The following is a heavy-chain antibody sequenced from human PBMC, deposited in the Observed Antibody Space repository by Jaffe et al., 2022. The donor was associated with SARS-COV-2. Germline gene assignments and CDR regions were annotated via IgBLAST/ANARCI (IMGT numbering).Heavy chain of an antibody. Sequence: EVQLVESGGVVVQPGGSLRLSCAASGFTFDDYTMHWVRQAPGKGLEWVSLISWDGGSTYYADSVKGRFTISRDNSKNSLYLQMNSLRTEDTALYYCAKDMHRFSSIGDGVGGGDNWFDPWGQGTLVTVSS. CDR1: GFTFDDYT. V-gene: IGHV3-43*01. D-gene: IGHD6-13*01. J-gene: IGHJ5*02. CDR2: ISWDGGST. CDR3: AKDMHRFSSIGDGVGGGDNWFDP.